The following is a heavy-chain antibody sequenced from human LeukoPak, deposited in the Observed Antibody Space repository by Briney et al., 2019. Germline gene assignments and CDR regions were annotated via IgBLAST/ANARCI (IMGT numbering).Heavy chain of an antibody. CDR1: GGTFSSYA. CDR3: ARSSSSRDAFDI. CDR2: IIPILGIA. D-gene: IGHD6-13*01. Sequence: ASVKVSCKASGGTFSSYAISWVRQAPGQGLEWMGRIIPILGIANYAQKFQGRVTITADKSTSTAYMELSSLRSEDTAVYYCARSSSSRDAFDIWGQGTMVTVSS. J-gene: IGHJ3*02. V-gene: IGHV1-69*04.